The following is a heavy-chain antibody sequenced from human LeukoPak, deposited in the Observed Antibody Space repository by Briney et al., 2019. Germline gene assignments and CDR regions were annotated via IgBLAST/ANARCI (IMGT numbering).Heavy chain of an antibody. J-gene: IGHJ4*02. D-gene: IGHD5-18*01. Sequence: GGSLILSCAASGFTFSSYSMNWVRQDPGEGLEWVSSIISASTYIYIADSAKGRFTISRDDAKNSLYLQMAGLRAEDTAMYYCARLVWDTTMADGDIDSWGQGTLLIVSS. CDR2: IISASTYI. V-gene: IGHV3-21*01. CDR1: GFTFSSYS. CDR3: ARLVWDTTMADGDIDS.